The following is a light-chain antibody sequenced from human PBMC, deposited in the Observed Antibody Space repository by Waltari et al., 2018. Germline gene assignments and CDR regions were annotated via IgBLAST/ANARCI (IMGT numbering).Light chain of an antibody. CDR3: QQRTNWPLT. V-gene: IGKV3-11*01. CDR1: QIVNYF. J-gene: IGKJ4*01. Sequence: ELVLPQSPATLSLSPGERATLSCRASQIVNYFLAWFQQKPGQAPRFLIYDASNRATGIPARFSGSGSGTDFTLTISSLEPEDFAVYYCQQRTNWPLTFGGGTKVEIK. CDR2: DAS.